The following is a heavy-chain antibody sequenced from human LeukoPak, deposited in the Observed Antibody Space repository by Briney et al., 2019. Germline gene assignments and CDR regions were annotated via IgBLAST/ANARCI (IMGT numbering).Heavy chain of an antibody. D-gene: IGHD6-19*01. CDR3: AKYGNSGWVIDN. CDR2: IYYTGGT. V-gene: IGHV4-59*08. J-gene: IGHJ4*02. CDR1: GGSIGSDY. Sequence: SETLSLTCTVSGGSIGSDYWTWIRQPPGKGPEYIGYIYYTGGTNYNPSLKSRVTISVDTSKNQFSLRLSSVTAADTAVYFCAKYGNSGWVIDNWGQGTLVTVSS.